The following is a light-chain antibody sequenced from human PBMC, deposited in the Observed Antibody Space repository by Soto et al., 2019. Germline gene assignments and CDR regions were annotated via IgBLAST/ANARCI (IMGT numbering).Light chain of an antibody. V-gene: IGLV2-14*01. CDR1: SSDVGAYNY. CDR3: SSYISSSTYV. CDR2: DVS. Sequence: QSVLTQPASVSGSPGQSISISCTGTSSDVGAYNYVSWFQQYPGKAPKLMIYDVSNRPSGVSNRFSGSKSGNTASLTISGLQAEDEADYYCSSYISSSTYVFGTGTKVTVL. J-gene: IGLJ1*01.